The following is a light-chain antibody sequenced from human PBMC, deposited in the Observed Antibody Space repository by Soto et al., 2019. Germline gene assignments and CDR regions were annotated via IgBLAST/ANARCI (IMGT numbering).Light chain of an antibody. CDR2: GAS. CDR1: QSFSSN. CDR3: QQYNDWPRT. Sequence: EIVMTQSPATLSVSPGERATLSCRASQSFSSNLAWFQHKPGQAPRLLIYGASTRATGIPARFSGSGSGTEFTLTISSLQSEDFAVYYCQQYNDWPRTFGQGTKVKS. J-gene: IGKJ1*01. V-gene: IGKV3-15*01.